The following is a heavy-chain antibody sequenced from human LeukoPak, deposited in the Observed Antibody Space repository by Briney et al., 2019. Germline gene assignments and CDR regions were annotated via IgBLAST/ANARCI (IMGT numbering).Heavy chain of an antibody. V-gene: IGHV3-23*01. D-gene: IGHD3-10*01. CDR2: ISGSGGST. CDR1: GFTFSSYA. J-gene: IGHJ4*02. CDR3: ARSYGSGSYWSFDY. Sequence: GGSLRLSCAASGFTFSSYAMSWVRQAPGKGLEWVSAISGSGGSTYYADSVKGRFTISRDNSKNTLYLQMNSLRAEDTAVYYCARSYGSGSYWSFDYWGQGTLVTVSS.